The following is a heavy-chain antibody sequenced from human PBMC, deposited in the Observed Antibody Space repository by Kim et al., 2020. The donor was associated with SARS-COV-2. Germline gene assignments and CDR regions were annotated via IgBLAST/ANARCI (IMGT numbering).Heavy chain of an antibody. Sequence: ASVKVSCKASGYTFTGYYMHWVRQAPGQGLEWMGWINPNSGGTNYAQKFRGWVTMTRDTSISTAYMELSRLRSDDTAAYYCARDLPPDYSSSRHYYYGMDVWGQGTTVTVSS. J-gene: IGHJ6*02. CDR2: INPNSGGT. V-gene: IGHV1-2*04. CDR1: GYTFTGYY. D-gene: IGHD6-13*01. CDR3: ARDLPPDYSSSRHYYYGMDV.